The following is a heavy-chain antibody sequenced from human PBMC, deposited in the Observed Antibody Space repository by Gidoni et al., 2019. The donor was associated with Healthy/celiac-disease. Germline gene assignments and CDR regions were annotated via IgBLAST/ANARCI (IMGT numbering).Heavy chain of an antibody. J-gene: IGHJ4*02. CDR3: AKVLYYIAPFDY. Sequence: EVQLLESGGGVGQPGGSLRRSCAASGFTFSSYAMSWVRQAPGKGLEWVSAISGSGGSTYYADSVKGRFTISRDNSKNTLYLQMNSLRAEDTAVYYCAKVLYYIAPFDYWGQGTLVTVSS. CDR2: ISGSGGST. V-gene: IGHV3-23*01. D-gene: IGHD2-8*01. CDR1: GFTFSSYA.